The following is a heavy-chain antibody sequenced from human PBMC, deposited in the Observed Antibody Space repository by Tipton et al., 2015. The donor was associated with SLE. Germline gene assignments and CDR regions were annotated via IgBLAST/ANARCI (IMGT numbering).Heavy chain of an antibody. CDR3: ARQFEGIAVALDY. J-gene: IGHJ4*02. V-gene: IGHV4-39*01. CDR1: GGSFSSYY. CDR2: IYYSGST. Sequence: LRLSCAVYGGSFSSYYWGWIRQPPGRGLEWIGSIYYSGSTYYNPSLKSRVTISVDTSKNQFSLKLSSVTAADTAVYYCARQFEGIAVALDYWGQGTLVTVSS. D-gene: IGHD6-19*01.